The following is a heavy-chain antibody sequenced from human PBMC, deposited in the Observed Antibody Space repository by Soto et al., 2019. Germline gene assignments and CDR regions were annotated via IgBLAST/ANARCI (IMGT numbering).Heavy chain of an antibody. Sequence: QVQLVQSGAEVKKPGSSVKVPCKASGGTFSSYAISWVRQAPGQGLEWMGGIIPISGTANYAQKFQGRVTITADESTSTAYMELSSLRSEDTAVYYCARSQGSSTSLEIYYYYYYDMDVWGQGTTVTVSS. J-gene: IGHJ6*02. V-gene: IGHV1-69*01. D-gene: IGHD2-2*01. CDR3: ARSQGSSTSLEIYYYYYYDMDV. CDR1: GGTFSSYA. CDR2: IIPISGTA.